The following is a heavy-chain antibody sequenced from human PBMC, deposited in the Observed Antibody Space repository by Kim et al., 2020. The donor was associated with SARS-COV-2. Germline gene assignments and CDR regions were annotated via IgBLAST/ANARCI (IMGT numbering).Heavy chain of an antibody. D-gene: IGHD1-26*01. J-gene: IGHJ4*02. V-gene: IGHV3-23*01. CDR3: AKWDDGVGLGY. Sequence: GGSLRLSCAASGFTFSSHAMNWVRQAPGKGLEWVSFISGIGGSTYYADSVKGRFTISRDNSRNTVYLQMNSLRAEDTAVYYCAKWDDGVGLGYWGQGSL. CDR2: ISGIGGST. CDR1: GFTFSSHA.